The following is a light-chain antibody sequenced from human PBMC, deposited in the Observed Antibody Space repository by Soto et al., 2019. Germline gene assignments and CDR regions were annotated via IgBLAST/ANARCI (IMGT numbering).Light chain of an antibody. Sequence: EIVLTQSPGTLSLSPGERATLSCRASQSVSSSYLAWYQQKPGKAPRLLIYGASSRATGIPDRFGGSGSGKDFTLTFRRLEHEVLAVYSCQKYGSSRGFLFGPGTKGDIK. CDR3: QKYGSSRGFL. V-gene: IGKV3-20*01. CDR1: QSVSSSY. CDR2: GAS. J-gene: IGKJ3*01.